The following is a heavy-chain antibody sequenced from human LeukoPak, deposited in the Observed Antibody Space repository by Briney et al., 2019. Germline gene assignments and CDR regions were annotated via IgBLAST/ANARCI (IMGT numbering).Heavy chain of an antibody. D-gene: IGHD2-2*01. CDR1: GFTFSSYA. J-gene: IGHJ4*02. V-gene: IGHV3-30-3*01. CDR2: ISYDGSNK. CDR3: ARALVVPAAPDY. Sequence: GGSLRLSCAASGFTFSSYAMRWVRQAPGKGLEWVAVISYDGSNKYYADSVKGRFTISRDNSKNTLYLQMNSLRAKDTAVYYCARALVVPAAPDYWGQGTLVTVSS.